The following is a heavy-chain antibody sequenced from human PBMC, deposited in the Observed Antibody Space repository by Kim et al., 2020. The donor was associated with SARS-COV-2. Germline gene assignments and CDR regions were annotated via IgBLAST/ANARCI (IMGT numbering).Heavy chain of an antibody. CDR3: AREIAEAERFAEY. CDR2: IYYSGST. D-gene: IGHD6-13*01. CDR1: GGSINSRDYY. J-gene: IGHJ4*02. V-gene: IGHV4-31*03. Sequence: SETLSLTCTVSGGSINSRDYYWSWIRQHPERGLEWFGYIYYSGSTYYSPSLRSRVTMSIDTSKNQFSWKLSSVTAAATAIYYCAREIAEAERFAEYWGQG.